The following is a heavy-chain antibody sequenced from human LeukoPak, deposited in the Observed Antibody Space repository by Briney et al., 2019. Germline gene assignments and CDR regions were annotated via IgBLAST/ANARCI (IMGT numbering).Heavy chain of an antibody. J-gene: IGHJ6*02. D-gene: IGHD3-3*01. CDR3: ARHGGLLRFLEWLSPLYYYYYGMDV. Sequence: KPSETLSLTCTVSGGSISSYYWTWIRQPPGKGLEWIGYIYYSGSTNYNPSLKSRVTISVDTSKNQFSLKLSSVTAADTAVYYCARHGGLLRFLEWLSPLYYYYYGMDVWGQGTTVTVSS. CDR1: GGSISSYY. CDR2: IYYSGST. V-gene: IGHV4-59*08.